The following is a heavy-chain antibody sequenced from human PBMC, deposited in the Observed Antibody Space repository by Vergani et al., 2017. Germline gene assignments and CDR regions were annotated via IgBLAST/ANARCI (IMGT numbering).Heavy chain of an antibody. CDR1: GFSFNTYW. CDR3: VRTEYCTGIACNTRFDS. CDR2: IDEYGNRA. D-gene: IGHD2-8*02. J-gene: IGHJ5*01. Sequence: EVQLVESGGGPVQSGGSLRLSCVASGFSFNTYWMHLVRQVPGKGLMWVARIDEYGNRATYGDFETGRFTISRDNAKNTVFLQMNNLRADDAGVYYCVRTEYCTGIACNTRFDSWGQGALVTVSS. V-gene: IGHV3-74*03.